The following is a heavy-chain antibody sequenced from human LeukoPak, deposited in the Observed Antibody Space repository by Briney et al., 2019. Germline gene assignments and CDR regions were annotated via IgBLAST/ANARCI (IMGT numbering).Heavy chain of an antibody. CDR2: VYTSGST. D-gene: IGHD3-22*01. J-gene: IGHJ5*02. V-gene: IGHV4-4*08. CDR3: AREKIGYYDGSGRGWFDP. CDR1: GGSISSYY. Sequence: ASETLSLTCTVSGGSISSYYWSWIRQPPGKGLEWIGRVYTSGSTNYNPSLKSRVTISVDTSKKQFSLKLSSVTAADTAVYYCAREKIGYYDGSGRGWFDPWGQGTLVTVSS.